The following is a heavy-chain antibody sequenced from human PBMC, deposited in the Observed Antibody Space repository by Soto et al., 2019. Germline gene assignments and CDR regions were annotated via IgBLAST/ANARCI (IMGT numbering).Heavy chain of an antibody. CDR1: GYTFTSYY. CDR2: INPSGGST. Sequence: ASVKVSCKASGYTFTSYYMHWVRQAPGQGLEWMGIINPSGGSTSYAQKFQGRVTMTRDTSTSTVYMELSSLRSEDTAVYYCARDILTPRVATNYYYYGMDVWGQGTTVTVSS. CDR3: ARDILTPRVATNYYYYGMDV. D-gene: IGHD5-12*01. J-gene: IGHJ6*02. V-gene: IGHV1-46*03.